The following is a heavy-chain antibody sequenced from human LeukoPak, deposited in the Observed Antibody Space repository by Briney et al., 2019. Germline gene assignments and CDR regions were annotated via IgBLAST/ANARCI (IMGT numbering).Heavy chain of an antibody. CDR2: INPNSGGT. J-gene: IGHJ1*01. Sequence: GASVKVSCKASGYTFTGYYMHWVRQAPGQGLEWMGRINPNSGGTNYAQKFQGRVTMTRDTSISTAYMELSRLRSDDTAVYYCAIYSSGWQEYFRHWGQGTLVTVSS. CDR1: GYTFTGYY. D-gene: IGHD6-19*01. V-gene: IGHV1-2*06. CDR3: AIYSSGWQEYFRH.